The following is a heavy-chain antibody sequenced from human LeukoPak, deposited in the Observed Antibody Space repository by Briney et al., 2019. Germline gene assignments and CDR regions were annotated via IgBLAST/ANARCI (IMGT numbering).Heavy chain of an antibody. V-gene: IGHV4-34*01. J-gene: IGHJ4*02. Sequence: PSETLSLTCAVYGVSFSGYYWSWIRQPPGKGLEWIGEINHSGSTNYNPSLKSRVTISVDTSKNQFSLKLSSVTAADTAVYYCARGNLEWLTDYWGQGTLVTVSS. CDR1: GVSFSGYY. D-gene: IGHD3-3*01. CDR3: ARGNLEWLTDY. CDR2: INHSGST.